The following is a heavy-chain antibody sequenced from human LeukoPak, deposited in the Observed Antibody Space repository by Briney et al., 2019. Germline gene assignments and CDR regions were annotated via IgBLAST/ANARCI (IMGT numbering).Heavy chain of an antibody. CDR3: ARKTGLRYCSSTSCYMELDY. V-gene: IGHV3-20*04. Sequence: GGSLRLSCAASGFTFDDYGMSWVRQAPGKGLEWVCGLNWNGGSTGYADSVKGRFTISRDNAKNSLYLQMNSLRAGDTALYYCARKTGLRYCSSTSCYMELDYWGQGTLVTVSS. D-gene: IGHD2-2*02. J-gene: IGHJ4*02. CDR1: GFTFDDYG. CDR2: LNWNGGST.